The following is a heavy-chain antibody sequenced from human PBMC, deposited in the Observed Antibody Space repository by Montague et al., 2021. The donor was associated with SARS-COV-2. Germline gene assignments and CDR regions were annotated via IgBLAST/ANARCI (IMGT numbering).Heavy chain of an antibody. D-gene: IGHD3-10*01. CDR1: GGSMSGYH. Sequence: SETLSLTCAVSGGSMSGYHWIWIRQPPGKGLEWIGYITYRGSTNYNLSPKSRVTISLDTSKNQFSLRVTSVTAADTAVYYCARDVRYYYDQWGQGSLVTVSS. V-gene: IGHV4-59*01. J-gene: IGHJ4*02. CDR3: ARDVRYYYDQ. CDR2: ITYRGST.